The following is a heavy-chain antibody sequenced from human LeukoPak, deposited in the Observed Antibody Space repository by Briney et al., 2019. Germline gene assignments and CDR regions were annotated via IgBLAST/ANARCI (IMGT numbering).Heavy chain of an antibody. CDR3: TRLRAAAGRAKGWNYYGMDV. Sequence: PGGSLRLSCAASGFTFSGSAMHWVRQASGKGLEWVGRIRSKANSYATAYAASVKGRFTISRDDSKNTAYLQMNSLKTEDTAAYYCTRLRAAAGRAKGWNYYGMDVWGQGTTVTVSS. CDR2: IRSKANSYAT. CDR1: GFTFSGSA. J-gene: IGHJ6*02. V-gene: IGHV3-73*01. D-gene: IGHD6-13*01.